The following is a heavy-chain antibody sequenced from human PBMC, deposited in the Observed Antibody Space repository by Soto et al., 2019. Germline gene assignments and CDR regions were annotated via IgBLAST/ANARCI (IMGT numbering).Heavy chain of an antibody. CDR2: IYYSGST. CDR1: GGSISSGGYY. CDR3: ARTPIGGSGSYLGDEFDY. Sequence: SETMSLTCTVSGGSISSGGYYWSWIRKHPGKGLEWIGYIYYSGSTYYNPSLKSRVTISVDTSKSQFSLKLSSVTAADTAVYYCARTPIGGSGSYLGDEFDYWGQGTLVTVSS. V-gene: IGHV4-31*03. J-gene: IGHJ4*02. D-gene: IGHD3-10*01.